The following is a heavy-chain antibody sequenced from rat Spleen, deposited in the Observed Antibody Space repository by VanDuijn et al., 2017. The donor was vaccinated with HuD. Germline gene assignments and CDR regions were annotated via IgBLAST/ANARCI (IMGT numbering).Heavy chain of an antibody. D-gene: IGHD1-4*01. CDR1: GFTFNKYW. CDR2: ITNSGGST. Sequence: EVQLVESGGRLVQPKGSLKLSCAASGFTFNKYWMSWTSQAPGKGLEWVASITNSGGSTYYPDSVKGRFTISRDNTKSTLYLQMDSLRSEDTATYFCARPNYPGFNFFDYWGQGVMVTVSS. CDR3: ARPNYPGFNFFDY. J-gene: IGHJ2*01. V-gene: IGHV5-31*01.